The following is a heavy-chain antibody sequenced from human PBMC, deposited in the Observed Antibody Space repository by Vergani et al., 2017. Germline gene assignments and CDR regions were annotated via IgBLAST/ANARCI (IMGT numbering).Heavy chain of an antibody. CDR3: ARVKMLVVATLGY. CDR1: GYTFTDFF. Sequence: LVQSGPEVKEPGASVKVSCLVSGYTFTDFFLAWVRQIPGERPEWMGWINPTGSRRYAEQFEGRVTMTTDTSISTAYMELSRLRSDDTAVYYCARVKMLVVATLGYWGQGTLVTVSS. V-gene: IGHV1-2*02. J-gene: IGHJ4*02. CDR2: INPTGSR. D-gene: IGHD5-12*01.